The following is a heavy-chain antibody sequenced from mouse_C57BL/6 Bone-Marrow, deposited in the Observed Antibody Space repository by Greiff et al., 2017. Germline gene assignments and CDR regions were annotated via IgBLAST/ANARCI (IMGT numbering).Heavy chain of an antibody. V-gene: IGHV3-1*01. J-gene: IGHJ4*01. D-gene: IGHD2-4*01. CDR2: ISYSGST. CDR3: ARAHYDYDDAMDY. Sequence: EVQLKESGPGMVKPSQSLSLTCTVTGYSITSGYDWHWIRHFPGNKLEWMGYISYSGSTNYNPSLKSRISITHDTSKNHFFLKLNSVTTEDTATYYCARAHYDYDDAMDYWGQGTSVTVSS. CDR1: GYSITSGYD.